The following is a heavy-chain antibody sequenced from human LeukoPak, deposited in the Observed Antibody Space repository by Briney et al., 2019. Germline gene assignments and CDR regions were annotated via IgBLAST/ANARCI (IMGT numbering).Heavy chain of an antibody. V-gene: IGHV4-34*01. CDR2: INHSGST. CDR3: ARGSDTAMVTLPFGY. Sequence: SETLSLTCAVYGGSFSGYYWSWIRQPPGEGLEWIGEINHSGSTNYNPSLKSRVTISVDTSKNQFSLKLSSVTAADTAVYYCARGSDTAMVTLPFGYWGQGTLVTVSS. J-gene: IGHJ4*02. CDR1: GGSFSGYY. D-gene: IGHD5-18*01.